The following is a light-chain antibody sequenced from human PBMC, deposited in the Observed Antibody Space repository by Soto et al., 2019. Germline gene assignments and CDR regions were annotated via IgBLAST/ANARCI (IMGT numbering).Light chain of an antibody. CDR3: QQRRNWPLT. Sequence: EIVLTQSPATLSLSPGERATLSCRASQSVSSYLVWYQQKPGQAPRLLIYDASNRATGIPARYSGSGSGTDFTLTISSLEPEDFAVYYCQQRRNWPLTFGGGTKVEI. V-gene: IGKV3-11*01. CDR2: DAS. CDR1: QSVSSY. J-gene: IGKJ4*01.